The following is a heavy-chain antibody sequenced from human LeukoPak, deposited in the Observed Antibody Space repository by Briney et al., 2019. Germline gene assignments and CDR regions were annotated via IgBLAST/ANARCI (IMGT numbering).Heavy chain of an antibody. CDR2: IREDGGET. V-gene: IGHV3-7*01. Sequence: PGGSLRLSCVGSGFRLSGDWMTWVRQAPGTGLEWVANIREDGGETYYVDSVKGRFTISRDNAKNSLYLQMNNLRAEDTAVYFCARPVNRLFLFWGPGTLVTVSS. CDR3: ARPVNRLFLF. CDR1: GFRLSGDW. D-gene: IGHD2-21*01. J-gene: IGHJ4*02.